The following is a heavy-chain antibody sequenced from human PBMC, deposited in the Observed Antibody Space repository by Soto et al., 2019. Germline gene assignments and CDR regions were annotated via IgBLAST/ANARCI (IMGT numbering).Heavy chain of an antibody. CDR2: IIPISGTA. CDR1: GGTFSSYA. V-gene: IGHV1-69*01. J-gene: IGHJ6*02. Sequence: QVQLVQSGAEVKKPGSSVKVSCKASGGTFSSYAISWVRQAPGQGLEWMGGIIPISGTANYEQKFQGRVTITADESTSTASMELSSLRSEDTAVYYCARPQGSSTSLEIYYYYYYGMDGVGQWTTVTVSS. CDR3: ARPQGSSTSLEIYYYYYYGMDG. D-gene: IGHD2-2*01.